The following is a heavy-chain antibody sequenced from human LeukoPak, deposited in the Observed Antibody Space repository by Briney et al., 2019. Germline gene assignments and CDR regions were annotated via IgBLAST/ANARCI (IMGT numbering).Heavy chain of an antibody. CDR2: INPSSGGT. CDR1: GYTFTAYY. D-gene: IGHD3-3*01. V-gene: IGHV1-2*02. Sequence: ASVKVSCKASGYTFTAYYIHWVRQAPGQGLEWMGWINPSSGGTNYAQKFQGRVTMTRDTSINTAYMELSRLRSDDTAVYYCARENVEMSTIFAYWGQGTLATVSS. J-gene: IGHJ4*02. CDR3: ARENVEMSTIFAY.